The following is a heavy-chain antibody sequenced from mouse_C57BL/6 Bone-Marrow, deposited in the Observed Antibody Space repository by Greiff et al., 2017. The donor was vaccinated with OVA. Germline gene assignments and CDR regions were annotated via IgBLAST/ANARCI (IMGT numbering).Heavy chain of an antibody. CDR2: ISSGGSYT. V-gene: IGHV5-6*01. D-gene: IGHD2-1*01. CDR1: GFTFSSYG. CDR3: ASPIYDGNSEFAY. Sequence: EVQRVESGGDLVKPGGSLKLSCAASGFTFSSYGMSWVRQTPDKRLEWVATISSGGSYTYYPDSVTGRFTISRDNAKNTRYLQRSSLKCEDTAMYYCASPIYDGNSEFAYWGQGTLVTVSA. J-gene: IGHJ3*01.